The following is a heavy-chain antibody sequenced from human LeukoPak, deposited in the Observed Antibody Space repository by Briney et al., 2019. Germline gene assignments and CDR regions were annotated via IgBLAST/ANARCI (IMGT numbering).Heavy chain of an antibody. CDR1: GGSISSSSYY. CDR2: IYYSGST. V-gene: IGHV4-39*07. CDR3: ARDGRAAAYWFDP. J-gene: IGHJ5*02. Sequence: SETLSLTCTVSGGSISSSSYYWGWIRRPPGKGLEWIGSIYYSGSTYYNPSLKSRVTISVDTSKNQFSLKLSSVTAADTAVYYCARDGRAAAYWFDPWGQGTLVTVSS. D-gene: IGHD6-13*01.